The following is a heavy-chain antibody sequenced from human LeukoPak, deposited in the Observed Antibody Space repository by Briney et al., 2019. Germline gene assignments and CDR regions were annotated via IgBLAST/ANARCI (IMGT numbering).Heavy chain of an antibody. J-gene: IGHJ5*02. Sequence: GGSLTLSCSASGFTLNDYAMICVRHAPGGALEWSSYISEGRPIHYTDSVKGRFTISRDKDNNLLYLQMNTLRAEDTAIYYCARDNSGTYFLWEYNLFDPWGQGTLVTVSS. V-gene: IGHV3-69-1*01. CDR3: ARDNSGTYFLWEYNLFDP. D-gene: IGHD1-26*01. CDR1: GFTLNDYA. CDR2: ISEGRPI.